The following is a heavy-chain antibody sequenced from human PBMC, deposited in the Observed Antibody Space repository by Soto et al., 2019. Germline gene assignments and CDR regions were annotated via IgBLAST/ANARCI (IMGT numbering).Heavy chain of an antibody. J-gene: IGHJ5*02. CDR3: AKSNRRLGVYSGSYYGKWFDP. CDR1: GFTFSSYG. D-gene: IGHD1-26*01. V-gene: IGHV3-30*18. Sequence: QVQLVESGGGVVQPGRSLRLSCAASGFTFSSYGMHWVRQAPGKGLEWVAVISYDGSNKYYADSVKGRFTISRDNSKNTLYLQMNSLRAEDTAVYYCAKSNRRLGVYSGSYYGKWFDPWGQGTLVTVSS. CDR2: ISYDGSNK.